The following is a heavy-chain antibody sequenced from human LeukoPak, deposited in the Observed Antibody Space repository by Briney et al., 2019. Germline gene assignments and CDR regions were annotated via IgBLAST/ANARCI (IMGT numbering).Heavy chain of an antibody. CDR2: INHIGST. CDR3: AGAGPGGVRYLAL. CDR1: GGSLSGYY. J-gene: IGHJ6*03. Sequence: PPETLSLTCVLYGGSLSGYYWSWIRPPPGDGLGWIGEINHIGSTNYNPCLKSRVTISVDTSKNQLSLNLRSVTAAGTAVYYVAGAGPGGVRYLALWGKGTTVSVP. D-gene: IGHD3-9*01. V-gene: IGHV4-34*01.